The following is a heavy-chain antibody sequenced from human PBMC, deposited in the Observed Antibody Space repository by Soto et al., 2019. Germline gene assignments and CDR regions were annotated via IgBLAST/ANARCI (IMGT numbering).Heavy chain of an antibody. CDR2: IIPIFGTA. Sequence: SLKGSCKASGVTFSSYAISWVRQAPGQGLEWMGGIIPIFGTANYAQKFQGRVTITADESTSTAYMELSSLRSEDKAVYYCAREDCGGDCYLIGDYYYYGIAVWGQGTTVTISS. CDR3: AREDCGGDCYLIGDYYYYGIAV. V-gene: IGHV1-69*13. D-gene: IGHD2-21*02. CDR1: GVTFSSYA. J-gene: IGHJ6*02.